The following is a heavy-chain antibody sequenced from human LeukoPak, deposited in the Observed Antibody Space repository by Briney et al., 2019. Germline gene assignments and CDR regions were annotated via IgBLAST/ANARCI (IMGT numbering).Heavy chain of an antibody. J-gene: IGHJ4*02. CDR3: ARSVDYYDSSGYQLVLDY. Sequence: ASVKASCKASGGTFSSYAISWVRQAPGQGLEWMGGIIPIFGTANYAQKFQGRVTITADESTSTAYMELSSLRSEDTAVYYCARSVDYYDSSGYQLVLDYWGQGTLVTVSS. D-gene: IGHD3-22*01. CDR2: IIPIFGTA. V-gene: IGHV1-69*13. CDR1: GGTFSSYA.